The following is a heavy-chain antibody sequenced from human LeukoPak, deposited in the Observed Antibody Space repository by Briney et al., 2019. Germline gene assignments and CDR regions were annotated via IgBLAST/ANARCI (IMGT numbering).Heavy chain of an antibody. V-gene: IGHV3-11*04. CDR1: GFTFSDYY. J-gene: IGHJ4*02. Sequence: GGSLRLSCAASGFTFSDYYMSWIRQAPGKGLESVAYISGSGSVIVYADSVKGRFTISRDNAQNSLYLQMNSLRDEDTAVYYCSRDPRPCDYWGQGTLVTVSS. CDR3: SRDPRPCDY. CDR2: ISGSGSVI.